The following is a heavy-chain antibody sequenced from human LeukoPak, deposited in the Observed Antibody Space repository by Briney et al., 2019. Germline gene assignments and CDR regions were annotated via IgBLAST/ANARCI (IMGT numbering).Heavy chain of an antibody. D-gene: IGHD4-17*01. J-gene: IGHJ6*03. CDR3: ASGKLTVTTYYYYYMDV. CDR2: IIPIFGTA. CDR1: GGTFSSYA. Sequence: SVKVSCKASGGTFSSYAISWVRQAPGQGLEWMGGIIPIFGTANYAQKFQGRVTITADESTSTAYMELSSLRSEDTAVYYCASGKLTVTTYYYYYMDVWGKGTTVTISS. V-gene: IGHV1-69*01.